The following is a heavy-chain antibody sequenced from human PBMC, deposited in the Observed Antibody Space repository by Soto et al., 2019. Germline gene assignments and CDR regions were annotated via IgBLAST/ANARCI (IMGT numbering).Heavy chain of an antibody. V-gene: IGHV1-69*13. CDR1: GGTFSSYA. J-gene: IGHJ3*02. Sequence: SVKVSCKASGGTFSSYAISWVRQAPGQGLEWMGGIIPIFGTANYAQKFQGRVTITADESTSTAYMELRSLRSDDTAVYYCARGSHYDSSGYYSADAFDIWGQGTMVTVSS. D-gene: IGHD3-22*01. CDR3: ARGSHYDSSGYYSADAFDI. CDR2: IIPIFGTA.